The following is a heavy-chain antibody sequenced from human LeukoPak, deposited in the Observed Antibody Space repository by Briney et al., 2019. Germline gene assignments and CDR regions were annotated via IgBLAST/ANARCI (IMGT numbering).Heavy chain of an antibody. CDR1: VYTFTDYY. CDR2: INPNSGAT. J-gene: IGHJ4*02. D-gene: IGHD5-12*01. CDR3: ASVYSAYDLSQLDY. V-gene: IGHV1-2*02. Sequence: GASVKVSCKASVYTFTDYYIHWVRQAPGQGLEWMAWINPNSGATNYAQKFQGRVTVTRVTSISTAYMELSSLRSDDTAVFYCASVYSAYDLSQLDYWGQGTLLTVSS.